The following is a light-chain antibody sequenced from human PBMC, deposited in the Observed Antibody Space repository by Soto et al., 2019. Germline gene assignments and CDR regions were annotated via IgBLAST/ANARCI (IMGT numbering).Light chain of an antibody. CDR1: QNIGGY. CDR3: QQSYITPYT. J-gene: IGKJ2*01. CDR2: GSS. Sequence: DIQMNQSPSSLSVSLGDRVTITCRASQNIGGYLNWYQQKPGKAPKLLIYGSSNLQSGVPSTFSGSGSGTDFTLTISSLQPEDFATYYCQQSYITPYTFGQGTKLEIK. V-gene: IGKV1-39*01.